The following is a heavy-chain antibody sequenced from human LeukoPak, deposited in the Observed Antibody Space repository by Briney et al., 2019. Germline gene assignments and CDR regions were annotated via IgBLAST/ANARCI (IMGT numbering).Heavy chain of an antibody. CDR1: GFTVSSNY. CDR2: IYSGGST. Sequence: GGSLRLSCAAPGFTVSSNYMSWVRQAPGKGLEWVSVIYSGGSTYYADSVKGRFTISRDNSKNTLYLQMNSLRAEDTAVYYCARILYSSSGAFDIWGQGTMVTVSS. V-gene: IGHV3-53*01. D-gene: IGHD6-6*01. J-gene: IGHJ3*02. CDR3: ARILYSSSGAFDI.